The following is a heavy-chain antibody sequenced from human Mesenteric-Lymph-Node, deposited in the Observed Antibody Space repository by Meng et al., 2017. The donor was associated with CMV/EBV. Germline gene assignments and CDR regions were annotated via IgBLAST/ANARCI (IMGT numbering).Heavy chain of an antibody. D-gene: IGHD4-23*01. CDR3: ARHDYGGTTFDY. CDR1: GGSISSSSYY. V-gene: IGHV4-39*01. CDR2: IYYSGST. J-gene: IGHJ4*02. Sequence: GSLRLSCTVSGGSISSSSYYWGWIRQPPGKGLEWIGSIYYSGSTYYNPSLKSRVTISVDTSKNQFSLKLSSVTAADTAVYYCARHDYGGTTFDYWGQGTLVTVSS.